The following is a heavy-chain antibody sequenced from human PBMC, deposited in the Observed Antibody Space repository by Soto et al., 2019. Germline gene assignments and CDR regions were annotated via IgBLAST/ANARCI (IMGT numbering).Heavy chain of an antibody. CDR3: ARDHYSSSQNWFDP. J-gene: IGHJ5*02. CDR1: GGTFSSYA. D-gene: IGHD6-13*01. Sequence: GASVKVSCKASGGTFSSYAISWVRQAPGQGLEWMGGIIPIFGTANYAQKFQGRVTITADESTSTAYMELSSLRSEDTAVYYCARDHYSSSQNWFDPWGQGTLVTVSS. V-gene: IGHV1-69*13. CDR2: IIPIFGTA.